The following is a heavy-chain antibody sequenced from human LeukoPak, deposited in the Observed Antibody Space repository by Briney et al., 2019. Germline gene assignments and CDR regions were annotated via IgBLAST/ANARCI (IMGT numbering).Heavy chain of an antibody. Sequence: PGRSLRLSCAASGFTFSSYGMHWVRQAPGKGLEWVAVISYDGSNKYYADSVKGRFTISRDNSKNTLYLQMNSLRAEDTAVYYCAKDDYGDYVGLFDYWGQGTLVSVSS. CDR2: ISYDGSNK. CDR3: AKDDYGDYVGLFDY. D-gene: IGHD4-17*01. CDR1: GFTFSSYG. J-gene: IGHJ4*02. V-gene: IGHV3-30*18.